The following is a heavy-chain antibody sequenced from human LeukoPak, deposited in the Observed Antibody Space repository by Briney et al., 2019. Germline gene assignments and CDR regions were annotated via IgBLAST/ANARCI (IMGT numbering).Heavy chain of an antibody. V-gene: IGHV3-30*14. J-gene: IGHJ4*02. D-gene: IGHD6-13*01. Sequence: GGALRLSCAASGFTFSSYAMHWVRQAPGKGLEWVAVISYDGSNKYYADSVKGRFTISRDNYKNTLYLQMNSLRAEDTAVYYCARSIAAADTRDIGYYFDYWGQGTLVTVSS. CDR1: GFTFSSYA. CDR2: ISYDGSNK. CDR3: ARSIAAADTRDIGYYFDY.